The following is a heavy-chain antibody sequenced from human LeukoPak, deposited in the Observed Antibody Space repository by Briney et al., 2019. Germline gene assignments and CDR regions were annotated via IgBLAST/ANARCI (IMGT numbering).Heavy chain of an antibody. CDR1: GFTFSSYS. CDR3: ANSIAAASGFDY. V-gene: IGHV3-21*01. CDR2: ISSSSSYI. J-gene: IGHJ4*02. D-gene: IGHD6-13*01. Sequence: GGSLRLSCAASGFTFSSYSMNWVRQAPGKGLEWVSSISSSSSYIYYADSVKGRFTISRDNAKNSLYLQMNSLRAEDTAVYYCANSIAAASGFDYWGQGTLVTVSS.